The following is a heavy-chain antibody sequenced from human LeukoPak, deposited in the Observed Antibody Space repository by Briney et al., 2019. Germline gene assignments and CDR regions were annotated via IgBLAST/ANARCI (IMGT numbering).Heavy chain of an antibody. CDR2: LYDSNEN. D-gene: IGHD3-22*01. J-gene: IGHJ4*02. CDR3: ARGLSGHSIFGSGLSDY. V-gene: IGHV3-53*05. CDR1: GFSVSTNY. Sequence: GGSLRLSCVASGFSVSTNYTNWVRQAPGKGPEWVSVLYDSNENFYLAAVEGRFFISRDSPTNTLYLQMNSLRPEDTAVYYCARGLSGHSIFGSGLSDYWGRGTLVTVSS.